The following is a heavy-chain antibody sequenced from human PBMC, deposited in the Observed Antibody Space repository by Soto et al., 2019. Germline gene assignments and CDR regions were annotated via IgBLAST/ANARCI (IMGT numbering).Heavy chain of an antibody. CDR1: GFTFSSYS. CDR2: ISSNGGST. CDR3: ARTITIGYCSGGSCYGHDAFDI. J-gene: IGHJ3*02. V-gene: IGHV3-64*01. Sequence: GVSPRLSFAASGFTFSSYSMHWVRQAPGKGLEYVSAISSNGGSTYYANSVKGRFTISRDNSKNTLYLQMGSLRAEDMAVYYCARTITIGYCSGGSCYGHDAFDIWGQGTMVTVSS. D-gene: IGHD2-15*01.